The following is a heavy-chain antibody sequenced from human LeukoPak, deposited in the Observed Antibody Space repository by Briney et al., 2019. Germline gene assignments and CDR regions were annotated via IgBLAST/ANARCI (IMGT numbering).Heavy chain of an antibody. CDR1: GYTFTGYY. V-gene: IGHV1-2*02. CDR3: ARGGESRRKNSVEPGG. CDR2: INPNSGGT. Sequence: ASVKVSCKASGYTFTGYYMHWVRQAPGQGLEWMGWINPNSGGTNYAQKFQGRVTMTRDTSISTAYMELSRLRSDDTAVDYCARGGESRRKNSVEPGGRGQGTLVSV. J-gene: IGHJ4*02. D-gene: IGHD1-7*01.